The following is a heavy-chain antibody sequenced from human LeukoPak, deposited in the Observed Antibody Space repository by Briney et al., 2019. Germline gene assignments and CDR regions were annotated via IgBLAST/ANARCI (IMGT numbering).Heavy chain of an antibody. J-gene: IGHJ6*02. V-gene: IGHV3-66*02. CDR2: IYSGGST. CDR3: ARDLRYYYDSSAPEGSYGMDV. CDR1: GFTVSSNY. D-gene: IGHD3-22*01. Sequence: GGSLRLSCAASGFTVSSNYMSWVRQAPGKGLEWVSVIYSGGSTYYADSVKGRFTISRDNSKNTLYLQMNSLRAKDTAVYYCARDLRYYYDSSAPEGSYGMDVWGQGTTVTVSS.